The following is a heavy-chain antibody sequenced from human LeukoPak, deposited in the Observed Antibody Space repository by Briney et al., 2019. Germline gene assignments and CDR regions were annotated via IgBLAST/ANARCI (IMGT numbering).Heavy chain of an antibody. CDR2: IYHSGST. D-gene: IGHD2-21*02. Sequence: PSETLSLTCAVSGGSISSGGYSWSWIRQPPGKGLEWIGYIYHSGSTYYNPSLQSRVIISVDTSKNQFSLKLSSVTAADTAVYYCARALRIVCGSDCHSYYFDYWGQGNLVTVSS. CDR1: GGSISSGGYS. V-gene: IGHV4-30-2*01. J-gene: IGHJ4*02. CDR3: ARALRIVCGSDCHSYYFDY.